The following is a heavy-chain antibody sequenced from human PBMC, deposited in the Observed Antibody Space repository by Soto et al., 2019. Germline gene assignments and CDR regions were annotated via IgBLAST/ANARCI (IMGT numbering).Heavy chain of an antibody. D-gene: IGHD3-22*01. CDR1: GYTFSGFY. V-gene: IGHV1-2*02. J-gene: IGHJ4*02. CDR3: ARGFGYYYDSSGSIPLV. Sequence: GASVKVSCKASGYTFSGFYMHWVRQAPGQGLEWMGWINPNSGGTKSAQKLQGRVTMTTDTSTSTAYMELRSLRSDDTAVYYCARGFGYYYDSSGSIPLVWGQGTMVTVSS. CDR2: INPNSGGT.